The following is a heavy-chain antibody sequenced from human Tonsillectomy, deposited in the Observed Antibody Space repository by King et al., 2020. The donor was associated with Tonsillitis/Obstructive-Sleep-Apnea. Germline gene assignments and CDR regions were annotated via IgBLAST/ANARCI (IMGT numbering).Heavy chain of an antibody. V-gene: IGHV4-59*01. CDR2: IYNSGST. Sequence: QLQESGPGLVKPSETLSLTCTVSGGSISSYYWSWIRQPPGKGLEWIGYIYNSGSTNYNPSLKSRVTISVDTSKNQFSLKLSSLTAADTAVYYCARDWYYYGSGNNWFDPWGQGTLVTVSS. J-gene: IGHJ5*02. D-gene: IGHD3-10*01. CDR1: GGSISSYY. CDR3: ARDWYYYGSGNNWFDP.